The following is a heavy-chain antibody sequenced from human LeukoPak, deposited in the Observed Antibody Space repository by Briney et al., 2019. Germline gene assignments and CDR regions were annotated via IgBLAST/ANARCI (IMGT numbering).Heavy chain of an antibody. CDR3: ARDNGIAAAGLYYYYYYYMDV. CDR2: ISSSSSYI. J-gene: IGHJ6*03. V-gene: IGHV3-21*01. Sequence: KTGGSLRLSCAASGFTFSSYSMNWVRQAPGKGLEWVSSISSSSSYIYYADSVKGRFTISRDNAKNSLYLQMNSLRAEDTAVYYCARDNGIAAAGLYYYYYYYMDVWGKGTTVTVSS. D-gene: IGHD6-13*01. CDR1: GFTFSSYS.